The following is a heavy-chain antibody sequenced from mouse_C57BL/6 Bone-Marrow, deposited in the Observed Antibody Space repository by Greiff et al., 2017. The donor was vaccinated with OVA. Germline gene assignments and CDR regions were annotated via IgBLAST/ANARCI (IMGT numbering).Heavy chain of an antibody. V-gene: IGHV1-55*01. CDR1: GYTFTSYW. J-gene: IGHJ1*03. CDR2: IYPGSGST. D-gene: IGHD2-3*01. Sequence: VQLQQPGAELVKPGASVKMSCKASGYTFTSYWITWVKQRPGQGLEWIGDIYPGSGSTNYNEKFKSKATLTVDTSSSTAYMQLSSLTSEDSAVYYCATVYDGYYDYWYFDVWGTGTTVTVSS. CDR3: ATVYDGYYDYWYFDV.